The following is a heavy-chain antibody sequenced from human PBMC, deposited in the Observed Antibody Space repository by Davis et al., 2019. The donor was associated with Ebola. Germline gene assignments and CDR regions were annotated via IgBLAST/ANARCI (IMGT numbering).Heavy chain of an antibody. Sequence: GESLKISCAASGFTFSTYAMNWVRQAPGKGLEWVANIKQDGNEKYYVDSVKGRFSISRDSAKNSLYLQMNSLRAEDTAVYYCARGETRYYYDSSGYYTRMGAFDYWGQGTLVTVSS. CDR3: ARGETRYYYDSSGYYTRMGAFDY. V-gene: IGHV3-7*03. D-gene: IGHD3-22*01. J-gene: IGHJ4*02. CDR2: IKQDGNEK. CDR1: GFTFSTYA.